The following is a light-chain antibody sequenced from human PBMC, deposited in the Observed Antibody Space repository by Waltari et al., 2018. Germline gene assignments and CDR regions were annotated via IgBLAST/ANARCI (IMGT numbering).Light chain of an antibody. V-gene: IGKV3-11*01. CDR3: LQRSNWPPT. CDR1: QSVNF. Sequence: DTVLPQSPATLSLSPGERATLSCRASQSVNFLAWYQQKPGQAPRLLIYDSSKRATGIPARFSGSGSGTDFTLTISSLEPEDFVVYYCLQRSNWPPTFGQGTRLEIK. CDR2: DSS. J-gene: IGKJ5*01.